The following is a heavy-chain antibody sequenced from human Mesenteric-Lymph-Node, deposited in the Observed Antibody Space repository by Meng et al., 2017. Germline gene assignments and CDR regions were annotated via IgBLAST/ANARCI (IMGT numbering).Heavy chain of an antibody. CDR3: ARVSRVTMVRGVINYYYYGMDV. CDR2: IYSGGST. J-gene: IGHJ6*02. D-gene: IGHD3-10*01. V-gene: IGHV3-66*02. Sequence: GESLKISCAASGFTVSSNYMSWVRQAPGKGLEWVSVIYSGGSTYYADSVKGRFTISRDNSKNTLYLQMNSLRAEDTAVYYCARVSRVTMVRGVINYYYYGMDVWGQGTTVTVSS. CDR1: GFTVSSNY.